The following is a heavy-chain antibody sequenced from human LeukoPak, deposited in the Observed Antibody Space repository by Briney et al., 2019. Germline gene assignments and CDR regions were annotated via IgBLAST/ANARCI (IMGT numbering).Heavy chain of an antibody. D-gene: IGHD2-15*01. Sequence: SETLSLTCTVSGGSISSGSYYWSWIRQPAGKGLEWIGRIYTSGSTNYNPSLKSRVTTSVDTSKNQFSLKLSSVTAADTAVYYCAREGRYCSGGSCPIDYWGQGTLVTVSS. CDR3: AREGRYCSGGSCPIDY. J-gene: IGHJ4*02. V-gene: IGHV4-61*02. CDR2: IYTSGST. CDR1: GGSISSGSYY.